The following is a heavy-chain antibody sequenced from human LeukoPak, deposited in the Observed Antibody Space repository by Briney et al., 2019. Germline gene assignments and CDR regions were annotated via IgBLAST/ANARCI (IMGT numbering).Heavy chain of an antibody. Sequence: PSQTLSLTCTVSGGSISSGSYYWSWIRQPAGKGLEWIGRIYTSGSTNYNPSLKSRVTISVDTSKNQFSLKLSSVTAADTAVYYCALNVDTAMVYDYWGQGTLVTVSS. D-gene: IGHD5-18*01. CDR3: ALNVDTAMVYDY. CDR1: GGSISSGSYY. V-gene: IGHV4-61*02. CDR2: IYTSGST. J-gene: IGHJ4*02.